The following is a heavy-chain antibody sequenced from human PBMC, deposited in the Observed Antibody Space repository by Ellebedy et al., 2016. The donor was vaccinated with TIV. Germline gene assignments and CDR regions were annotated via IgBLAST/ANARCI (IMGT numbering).Heavy chain of an antibody. Sequence: AASVKVSCKASGYTFTSYYMHWVRQAPGQGLEWMGWISAYNGNTNYAQKLQGRVTMTTDTYTSTAFMDLRSLRSDDTAVYYCARVSGSYYKSSSSAYFDYWGQGTLVTVSS. D-gene: IGHD1-26*01. J-gene: IGHJ4*02. CDR2: ISAYNGNT. V-gene: IGHV1-18*04. CDR1: GYTFTSYY. CDR3: ARVSGSYYKSSSSAYFDY.